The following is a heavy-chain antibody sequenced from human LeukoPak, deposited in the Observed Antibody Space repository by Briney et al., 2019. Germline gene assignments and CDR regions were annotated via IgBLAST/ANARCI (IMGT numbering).Heavy chain of an antibody. CDR2: IYYSGST. V-gene: IGHV4-59*08. CDR1: GGSISSYY. D-gene: IGHD5-12*01. Sequence: KTSETLSLTCTVSGGSISSYYWSWIRQPPGKGLEWIGYIYYSGSTNYNPSLKSRVTISVDTSKNQFSLKLSSVTAADTAVYYCARHERGYSGYDWQWLAGGSYFDYWGQGTLVTVSS. J-gene: IGHJ4*02. CDR3: ARHERGYSGYDWQWLAGGSYFDY.